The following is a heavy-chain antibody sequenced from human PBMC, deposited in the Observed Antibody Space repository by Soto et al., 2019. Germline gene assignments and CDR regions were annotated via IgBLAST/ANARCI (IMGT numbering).Heavy chain of an antibody. CDR3: ARRHHLGGFDV. D-gene: IGHD2-15*01. CDR2: INWNGDE. J-gene: IGHJ3*01. Sequence: SGPTLVNPTQTLTLTCTFSGFSLNTRAVGVGWIRQPPGEALQWLALINWNGDERYSPSLKDRLTITKDSSKNHVVLTMTNIDPVDTATYYCARRHHLGGFDVWGQGTTVTVSS. V-gene: IGHV2-5*01. CDR1: GFSLNTRAVG.